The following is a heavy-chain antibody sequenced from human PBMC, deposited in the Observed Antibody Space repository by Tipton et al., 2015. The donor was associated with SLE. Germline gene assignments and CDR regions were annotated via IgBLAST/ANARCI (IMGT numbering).Heavy chain of an antibody. CDR1: GFTFSSCW. V-gene: IGHV3-7*01. CDR2: IKQDGSEK. CDR3: ARDRLPPDY. D-gene: IGHD4-11*01. J-gene: IGHJ4*02. Sequence: SLRLSCAASGFTFSSCWMSWVRQAPGKGLEWVANIKQDGSEKYYVDSVKGRFTISRDNAKNSLYLQMNSLRAEDTAVYYCARDRLPPDYWGQGTLVTVSS.